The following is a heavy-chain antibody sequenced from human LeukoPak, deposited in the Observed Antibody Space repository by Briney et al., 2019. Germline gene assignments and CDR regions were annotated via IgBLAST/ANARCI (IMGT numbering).Heavy chain of an antibody. CDR1: GFTFTSYA. CDR3: AKVRDTRDWYKDAFDV. V-gene: IGHV3-23*01. J-gene: IGHJ3*01. CDR2: ITGTGGHT. Sequence: PGGSLRLSCAASGFTFTSYAMSWVRQAPGKGLEWVSAITGTGGHTYYAASVQGRLTVSRDNSKNTLYLQMSSLTAEDTAMYYCAKVRDTRDWYKDAFDVWGQGTRVTVSS. D-gene: IGHD6-19*01.